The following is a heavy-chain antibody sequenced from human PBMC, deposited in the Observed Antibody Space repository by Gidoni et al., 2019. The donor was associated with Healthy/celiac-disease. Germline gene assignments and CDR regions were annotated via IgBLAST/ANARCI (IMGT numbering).Heavy chain of an antibody. CDR3: AREATIFGVVIRHYYYYGMDV. V-gene: IGHV1-69*08. D-gene: IGHD3-3*01. J-gene: IGHJ6*02. CDR2: IIPILGIT. CDR1: GGTFSSYT. Sequence: QVQLVQSGAEVKKPGSSVKVSCKASGGTFSSYTISWVRQPPGQGLGWMGRIIPILGITNYAQKFQGRVTITADKSTSTAYMELSSLRSEDTAVYYCAREATIFGVVIRHYYYYGMDVWGQGTTVTVSS.